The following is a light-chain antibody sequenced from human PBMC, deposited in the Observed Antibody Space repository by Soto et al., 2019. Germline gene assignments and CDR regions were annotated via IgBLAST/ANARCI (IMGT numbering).Light chain of an antibody. CDR2: GNS. J-gene: IGLJ1*01. CDR1: SSNIGAGYD. Sequence: QSVLTQPPSVSGAPGQRVTISCTGSSSNIGAGYDVHWYQQLPGTAPKLLIYGNSNRPSGVPDRFSGSKSGTSASLAITGRETEDEADDYLQSYDSSLSSYVFGPGTEVTVL. CDR3: QSYDSSLSSYV. V-gene: IGLV1-40*01.